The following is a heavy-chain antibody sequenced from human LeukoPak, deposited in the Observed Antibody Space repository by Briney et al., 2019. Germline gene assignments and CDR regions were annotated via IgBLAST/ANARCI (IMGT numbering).Heavy chain of an antibody. CDR1: GYTFTSYG. J-gene: IGHJ4*02. CDR3: ARDRGDIVVVPAPLKDY. Sequence: ASVKVSCKASGYTFTSYGISWVRQAPGQGLEWMGWISAYNGNTNYAQKLQGRVTMTTDTSTSTAYMELRSLRSDDTAVYYCARDRGDIVVVPAPLKDYWGQGTLVTVSS. CDR2: ISAYNGNT. D-gene: IGHD2-2*01. V-gene: IGHV1-18*01.